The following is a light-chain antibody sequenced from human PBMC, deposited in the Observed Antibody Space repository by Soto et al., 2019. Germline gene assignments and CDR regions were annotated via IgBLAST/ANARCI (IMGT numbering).Light chain of an antibody. CDR1: QRISIW. Sequence: IQMTQSPSTLSASVGERVTITCRASQRISIWLAWYQQKPGKAPKLLIYKASSLESEVPSRFSGSGSGTEFTLTINSLQPDDSATYYCQQYTSDSTFGQGTKVEIK. CDR2: KAS. J-gene: IGKJ1*01. V-gene: IGKV1-5*03. CDR3: QQYTSDST.